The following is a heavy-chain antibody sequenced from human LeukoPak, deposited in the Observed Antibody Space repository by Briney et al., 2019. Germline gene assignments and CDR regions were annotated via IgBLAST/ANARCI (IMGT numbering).Heavy chain of an antibody. CDR3: ARDLNRYFDWLLHLDY. CDR1: GYTFTSYG. CDR2: ISAYNGNT. V-gene: IGHV1-18*04. Sequence: ASVKVSCKASGYTFTSYGISWVRQAPGQGLEWMGWISAYNGNTNYAQKLQVRVTMTTDTSTSTAYMELRSLRSDDTAVYYCARDLNRYFDWLLHLDYWGQGTLVTVSS. J-gene: IGHJ4*02. D-gene: IGHD3-9*01.